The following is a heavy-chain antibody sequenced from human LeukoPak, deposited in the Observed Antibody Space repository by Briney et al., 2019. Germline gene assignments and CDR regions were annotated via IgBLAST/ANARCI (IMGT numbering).Heavy chain of an antibody. CDR3: AKAMDTSMVPDLNY. D-gene: IGHD5-18*01. V-gene: IGHV1-2*02. J-gene: IGHJ4*02. CDR1: GYIFTHYY. CDR2: INPNGNGA. Sequence: ASVKVSCKTSGYIFTHYYIQWVRQAPGQGLEWMGWINPNGNGAKYAQRFQGRITMTTDTSIDTAYMELSSLRSDDTAIYYCAKAMDTSMVPDLNYWGQGTLVTVSS.